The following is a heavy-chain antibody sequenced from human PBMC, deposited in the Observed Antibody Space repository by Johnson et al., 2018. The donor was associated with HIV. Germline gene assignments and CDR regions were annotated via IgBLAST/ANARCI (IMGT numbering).Heavy chain of an antibody. CDR2: VNSGGTT. CDR3: ARACRDGYTCDAFDI. V-gene: IGHV3-66*01. Sequence: AAGGVTVGSNYMSWVRQAPGKGLEWVSVVNSGGTTYYAGSVRGRFTVSRDNSKNTLYLQMNSLRAEDTAVYYCARACRDGYTCDAFDIWGQGTLVTVSS. D-gene: IGHD5-24*01. CDR1: GVTVGSNY. J-gene: IGHJ3*02.